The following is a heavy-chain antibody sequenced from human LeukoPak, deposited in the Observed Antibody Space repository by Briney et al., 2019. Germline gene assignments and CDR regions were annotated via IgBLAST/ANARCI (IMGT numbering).Heavy chain of an antibody. Sequence: GGSLRLSCAASGFTFSYYSMNWVRQAPGKGLEWVSYISSSSSTIFYADSVKGRFAISRDNAKNSLYLQMNSLRAEDTAVYYCARDGDYSSSWIDYWGQGTLVTVSS. CDR2: ISSSSSTI. J-gene: IGHJ4*02. CDR1: GFTFSYYS. D-gene: IGHD6-6*01. V-gene: IGHV3-48*01. CDR3: ARDGDYSSSWIDY.